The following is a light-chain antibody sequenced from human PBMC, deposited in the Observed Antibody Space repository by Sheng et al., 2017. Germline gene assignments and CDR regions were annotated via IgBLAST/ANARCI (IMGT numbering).Light chain of an antibody. J-gene: IGLJ1*01. Sequence: QTVLTQSPSASASLGASVKLTCTLGSGHSNNAIAWHQQQPEKGPRFLMKLNSDGSHSKGDGIPDRFSGSSSGAERYLTISGLQSEDEADYYCQTWGTDIQVFGTGTKVTVL. CDR1: SGHSNNA. V-gene: IGLV4-69*01. CDR2: LNSDGSH. CDR3: QTWGTDIQV.